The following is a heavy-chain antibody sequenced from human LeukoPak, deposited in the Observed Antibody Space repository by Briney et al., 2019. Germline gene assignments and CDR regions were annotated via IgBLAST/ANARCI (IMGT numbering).Heavy chain of an antibody. V-gene: IGHV1-18*01. CDR3: ARDTLRFLEWLLSPIDAFDI. CDR1: GYTFTRYG. CDR2: ISAYTGKT. D-gene: IGHD3-3*01. J-gene: IGHJ3*02. Sequence: ASVKSSCKASGYTFTRYGISWVRQAPGQGLEWMGWISAYTGKTNYAQKLQGRVTMTTGTSTSTAYMELRSLRSDDTAVYYCARDTLRFLEWLLSPIDAFDIWGQGTMVTVSS.